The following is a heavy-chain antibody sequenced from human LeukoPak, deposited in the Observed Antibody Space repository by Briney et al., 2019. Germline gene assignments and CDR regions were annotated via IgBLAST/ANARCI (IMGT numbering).Heavy chain of an antibody. Sequence: SETLSLTCTVSGGSISSYYWSWIRQPPGKGLEWIGYIYYSGSTNYNPSLKSRVTISVDTSKNQFSLKLSSVTAADTAVYYCARCPRWGTPDYWGQGTLVTVSS. V-gene: IGHV4-59*01. CDR1: GGSISSYY. J-gene: IGHJ4*02. CDR3: ARCPRWGTPDY. CDR2: IYYSGST. D-gene: IGHD3-16*01.